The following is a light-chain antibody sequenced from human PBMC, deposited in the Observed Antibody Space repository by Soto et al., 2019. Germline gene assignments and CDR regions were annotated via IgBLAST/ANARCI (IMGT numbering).Light chain of an antibody. J-gene: IGKJ5*01. Sequence: DIVMTQSPDSLAVSLGERATINCKSSQSVLYSSNNKNYLAWYQQKPGQPPKLLIYWASTRESGVPDRFSGSGSGTDFTLTISSLQAEDXXVYXXXQXXSTPPITFGQGTRLEIK. V-gene: IGKV4-1*01. CDR1: QSVLYSSNNKNY. CDR2: WAS. CDR3: XQXXSTPPIT.